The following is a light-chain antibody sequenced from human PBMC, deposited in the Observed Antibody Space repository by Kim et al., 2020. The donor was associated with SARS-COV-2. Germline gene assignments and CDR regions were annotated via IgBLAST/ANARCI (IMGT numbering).Light chain of an antibody. J-gene: IGKJ2*01. V-gene: IGKV3-20*01. CDR3: QQYDSSSKYT. CDR2: GTT. CDR1: SNS. Sequence: SNSLVWYQQKPGQAPRLLIHGTTNRATGIPDRFSGSGSGTDFTLTITRLEPEDFAVYYCQQYDSSSKYTYGQGTKLEI.